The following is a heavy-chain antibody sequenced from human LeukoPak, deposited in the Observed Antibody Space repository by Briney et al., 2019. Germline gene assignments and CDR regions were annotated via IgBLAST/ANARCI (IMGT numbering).Heavy chain of an antibody. J-gene: IGHJ4*02. Sequence: GGSLRLSCAASGFTFRNYSMNWVRQAPGKGLEGGSGISDSGGNTDYAESVKGRFAISRDNSNNTLYLQMNSLRAEDTAVYYCAKARSGSSSSCYNYWGKGTLVTVSS. CDR2: ISDSGGNT. CDR1: GFTFRNYS. CDR3: AKARSGSSSSCYNY. V-gene: IGHV3-23*01. D-gene: IGHD2-2*02.